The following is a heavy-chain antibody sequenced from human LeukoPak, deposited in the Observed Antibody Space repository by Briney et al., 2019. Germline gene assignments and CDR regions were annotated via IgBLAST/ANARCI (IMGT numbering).Heavy chain of an antibody. CDR3: AREISRTLFY. D-gene: IGHD2-15*01. V-gene: IGHV1-2*02. CDR1: GYTFTGYS. J-gene: IGHJ4*02. CDR2: ISPNRGGT. Sequence: ASVKVSCKASGYTFTGYSMHWVRQAPGQGLEWMGWISPNRGGTNYAQKFQGRVTLTRDTSNTTVYMELSSLRSDDTAVYYCAREISRTLFYWGQGALVTVSS.